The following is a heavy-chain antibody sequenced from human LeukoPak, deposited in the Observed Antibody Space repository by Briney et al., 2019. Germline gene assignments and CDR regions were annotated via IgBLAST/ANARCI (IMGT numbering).Heavy chain of an antibody. CDR2: INHSGST. Sequence: SETLSLTCAAYGGSFSGYYWSWIRQPPGKGLEWIGEINHSGSTNYNPSPKSRVTISVDTSKNQFSLKLSSVTAADTAVYYCARLAYYYDSSGYIDYWGQGTLVTVSS. J-gene: IGHJ4*02. V-gene: IGHV4-34*01. CDR1: GGSFSGYY. CDR3: ARLAYYYDSSGYIDY. D-gene: IGHD3-22*01.